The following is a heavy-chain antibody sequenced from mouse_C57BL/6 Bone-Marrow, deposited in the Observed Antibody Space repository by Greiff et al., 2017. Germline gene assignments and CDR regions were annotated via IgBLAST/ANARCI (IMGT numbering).Heavy chain of an antibody. CDR1: GYTFTSYW. CDR3: ARWLITTVVATGAY. Sequence: VQLQQSGAELVKPGASVKLSCKASGYTFTSYWMHWVKQRPGQGLEWIGMIHPNSGSTNYNEKFKSKATLTVDKSSSTAYMQLSSLTSEDSAVYYCARWLITTVVATGAYWGQGTLVTVSA. J-gene: IGHJ3*01. D-gene: IGHD1-1*01. CDR2: IHPNSGST. V-gene: IGHV1-64*01.